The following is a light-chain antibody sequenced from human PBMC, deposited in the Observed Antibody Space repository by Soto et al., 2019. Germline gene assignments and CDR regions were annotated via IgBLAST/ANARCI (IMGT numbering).Light chain of an antibody. CDR1: SSDVGGYDY. Sequence: QSALTQPASVSGSPGQSITISCTGSSSDVGGYDYVCWYQQYPGKAPKLIIYAVTDRPSGVTNHFSGSKSGNTASLIISGLQAEDEADYYCSSYTTSSTVVFGGGTQLTVL. J-gene: IGLJ2*01. V-gene: IGLV2-14*03. CDR3: SSYTTSSTVV. CDR2: AVT.